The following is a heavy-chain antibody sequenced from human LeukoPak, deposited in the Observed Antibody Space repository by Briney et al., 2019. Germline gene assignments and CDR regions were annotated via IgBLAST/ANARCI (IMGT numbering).Heavy chain of an antibody. J-gene: IGHJ3*02. Sequence: SETLSLTWTVSGXSISSYYRSWIRQPPGKGLEWIAYIYYSGSANYNPSLKSRVTISVDTSKNQFSLKLSSATAADTAVYYCARVGFVGATILGAFDIWGQGTMVTVSS. CDR2: IYYSGSA. V-gene: IGHV4-59*01. CDR3: ARVGFVGATILGAFDI. D-gene: IGHD1-26*01. CDR1: GXSISSYY.